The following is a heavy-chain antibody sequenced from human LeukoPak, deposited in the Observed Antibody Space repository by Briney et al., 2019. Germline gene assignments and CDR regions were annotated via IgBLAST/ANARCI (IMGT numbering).Heavy chain of an antibody. Sequence: SETLSLTCTVSGGAMIDHYWSWVRQPPGKGLEWVGYMHHSGKANSNPSLKSRVTISVDTSKNQVSLKLSSVTAADTAVYYCARDTHEYGSGSYYDDTFDSWGQGTLVTVSS. V-gene: IGHV4-59*11. CDR2: MHHSGKA. D-gene: IGHD3-10*01. CDR1: GGAMIDHY. J-gene: IGHJ3*02. CDR3: ARDTHEYGSGSYYDDTFDS.